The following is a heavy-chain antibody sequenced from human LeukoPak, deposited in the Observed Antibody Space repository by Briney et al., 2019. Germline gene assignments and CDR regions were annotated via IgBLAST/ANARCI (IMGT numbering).Heavy chain of an antibody. CDR3: ARVGEDPVDY. J-gene: IGHJ4*02. V-gene: IGHV4-34*01. CDR1: GGSFSGYY. D-gene: IGHD3-10*01. CDR2: INHSGST. Sequence: SETLSLTCAVYGGSFSGYYWSWIRQPPGKGLEWIGEINHSGSTNYNPSLKSRVTISVDTSKNQFSLKLSSVTAADTAVYYCARVGEDPVDYWGQGTLVTVSS.